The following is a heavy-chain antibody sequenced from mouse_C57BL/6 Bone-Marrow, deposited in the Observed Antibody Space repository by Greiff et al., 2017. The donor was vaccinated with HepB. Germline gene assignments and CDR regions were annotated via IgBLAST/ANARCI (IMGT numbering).Heavy chain of an antibody. CDR1: GYTFTDYY. CDR3: ARDGNYGDWFAY. Sequence: VQLQQSGPVLVKPGASVKMSCKASGYTFTDYYMNWVKQSHGKSLERIGVINPYNGGTSYNQKFKGKATLTVDKSSSTAYMELNSLTSEDSAVYYCARDGNYGDWFAYWGQGTLVTVSA. CDR2: INPYNGGT. J-gene: IGHJ3*01. D-gene: IGHD2-1*01. V-gene: IGHV1-19*01.